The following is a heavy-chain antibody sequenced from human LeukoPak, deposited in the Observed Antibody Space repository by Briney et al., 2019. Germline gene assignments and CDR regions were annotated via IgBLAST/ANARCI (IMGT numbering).Heavy chain of an antibody. CDR2: ISSSSSYI. CDR1: GFTFSTYA. V-gene: IGHV3-21*01. J-gene: IGHJ4*02. Sequence: GGSLRLSCAASGFTFSTYAMSWVRQAPGKGLEWVSSISSSSSYIYYGDSVKGRFTISRDNAKDSLYLQMNSLRAEDTAVYYCARDYEIYWGQGTLVTVSS. CDR3: ARDYEIY. D-gene: IGHD5-12*01.